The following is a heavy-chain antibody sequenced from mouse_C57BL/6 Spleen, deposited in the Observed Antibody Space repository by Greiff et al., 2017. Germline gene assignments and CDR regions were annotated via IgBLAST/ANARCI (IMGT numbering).Heavy chain of an antibody. J-gene: IGHJ3*01. V-gene: IGHV1-81*01. CDR1: GYTFTSYG. CDR3: ASPPPVTTVVATEDFAY. Sequence: QVQLQQSGAELARPGASVKLSCKASGYTFTSYGISWVKQRTGQGLEWIGEIYPRSGNTYYNEKFKGKATLTADKSSSTAYMGLRSLTSEDSAVYFCASPPPVTTVVATEDFAYWGQGTLVTVSA. D-gene: IGHD1-1*01. CDR2: IYPRSGNT.